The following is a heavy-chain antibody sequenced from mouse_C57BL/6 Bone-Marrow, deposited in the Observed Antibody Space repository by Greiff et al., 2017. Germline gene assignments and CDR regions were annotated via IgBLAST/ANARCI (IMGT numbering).Heavy chain of an antibody. CDR3: ARAYDYDVEWFDY. Sequence: QVQLQQPGAELVKPGASVKMSCKASGYTFTSYWITWVKQRPGQGLEWIGDIYPGSGSTNYNEKFKSKATLTVDTSSSTAYMQLSSLTSEDSAVYYCARAYDYDVEWFDYWGQGTLVTVSA. J-gene: IGHJ3*01. D-gene: IGHD2-4*01. V-gene: IGHV1-55*01. CDR2: IYPGSGST. CDR1: GYTFTSYW.